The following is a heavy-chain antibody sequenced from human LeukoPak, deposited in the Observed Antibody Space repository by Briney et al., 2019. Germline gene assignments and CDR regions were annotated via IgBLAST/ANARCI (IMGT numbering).Heavy chain of an antibody. CDR2: ISGSGGST. CDR1: GFTFSSYS. Sequence: GGSLRLSCAASGFTFSSYSMSWVRQAPGKGLEWVSAISGSGGSTYYADSVKGRFTISRDNSKNTLYLQMNSLRAEDTAVYYCAKVQTIFDYYGMDVWGQGTTVTVS. CDR3: AKVQTIFDYYGMDV. D-gene: IGHD3-10*02. J-gene: IGHJ6*02. V-gene: IGHV3-23*01.